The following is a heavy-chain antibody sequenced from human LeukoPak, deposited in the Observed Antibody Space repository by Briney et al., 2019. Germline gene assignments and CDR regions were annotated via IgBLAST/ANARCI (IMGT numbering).Heavy chain of an antibody. CDR2: IRPSGDNT. Sequence: GGPLRLSCAASGFTFSSYDMTWVRQAPGRGLEWVSSIRPSGDNTYYGDSVKGRFTISRDNSKKTVYLQMNNMRVDDTAIYYCARVAGWHWFDPWGQGTLVTVSS. CDR1: GFTFSSYD. J-gene: IGHJ5*02. CDR3: ARVAGWHWFDP. V-gene: IGHV3-23*01. D-gene: IGHD6-19*01.